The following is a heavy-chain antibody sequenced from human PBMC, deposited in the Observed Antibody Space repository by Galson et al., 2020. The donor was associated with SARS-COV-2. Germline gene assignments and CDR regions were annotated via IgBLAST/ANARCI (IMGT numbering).Heavy chain of an antibody. V-gene: IGHV4-34*01. Sequence: SETLSLTCAVYGGSLSGYYGSWIRQPPGKGLEWIGEINHSGSTNYNPSLKSRVTISVDTSKNQFSLKLSSVTAADTAVYYCARRRGVDYWGQGTLVTVSS. CDR1: GGSLSGYY. CDR3: ARRRGVDY. D-gene: IGHD1-26*01. J-gene: IGHJ4*02. CDR2: INHSGST.